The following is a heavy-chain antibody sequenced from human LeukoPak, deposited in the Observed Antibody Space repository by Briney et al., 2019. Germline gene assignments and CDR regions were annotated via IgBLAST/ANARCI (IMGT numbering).Heavy chain of an antibody. CDR1: GGSISSHY. Sequence: PSETLSLTCTVSGGSISSHYWSWIRQPPGKGLEWIGYIYYSGSTNYNPSLKSRVTISVDTSKNQFSLKLSSVTAADTAVYYCARGRGSGNYNWFDPWGQGTLVTVSS. V-gene: IGHV4-59*11. CDR2: IYYSGST. CDR3: ARGRGSGNYNWFDP. J-gene: IGHJ5*02. D-gene: IGHD3-10*01.